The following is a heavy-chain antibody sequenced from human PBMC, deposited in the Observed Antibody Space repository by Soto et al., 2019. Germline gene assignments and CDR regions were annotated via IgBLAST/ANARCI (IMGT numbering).Heavy chain of an antibody. CDR2: IYDSLAT. J-gene: IGHJ6*02. V-gene: IGHV4-59*03. CDR1: GGSISENF. D-gene: IGHD1-1*01. Sequence: SETISLRCIVSGGSISENFWTCIRQPPGKPLEYIGYIYDSLATNYFPSFKSRIVISADKSKNQFSLSLRSVTAADTAVYYCAKVRPEGSYWNGHNHYRMDVWGQGTTVTVS. CDR3: AKVRPEGSYWNGHNHYRMDV.